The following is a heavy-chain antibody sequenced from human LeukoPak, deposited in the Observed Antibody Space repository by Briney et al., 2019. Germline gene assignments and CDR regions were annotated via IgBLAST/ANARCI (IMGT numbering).Heavy chain of an antibody. Sequence: KLSCKASGGTFSRSAVGSARPASGKAHERIGGIIPIFGTANYAQKFHSTVTITTDQSTSTAYLELSSLRSEDTAVYYCARGRSLVGSTWFDPWGQGTPVTVSS. V-gene: IGHV1-69*05. J-gene: IGHJ5*01. CDR2: IIPIFGTA. CDR3: ARGRSLVGSTWFDP. CDR1: GGTFSRSA. D-gene: IGHD2-2*01.